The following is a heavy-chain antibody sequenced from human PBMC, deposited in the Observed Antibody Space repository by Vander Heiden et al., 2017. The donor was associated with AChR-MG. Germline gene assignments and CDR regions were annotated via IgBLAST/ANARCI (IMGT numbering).Heavy chain of an antibody. CDR3: ARGLNYYDSSGYFDY. D-gene: IGHD3-22*01. CDR1: GGSFSGYY. V-gene: IGHV4-34*01. J-gene: IGHJ4*02. Sequence: QVQLQQWGAGLLKPSETLSLTCAVYGGSFSGYYWSWIRRPPGKGLEWIGEINHSGSTNYNPSLKSRVTISVDTSKNQFSLKLSSVTAADTAVYYCARGLNYYDSSGYFDYWGQGTLVTVSS. CDR2: INHSGST.